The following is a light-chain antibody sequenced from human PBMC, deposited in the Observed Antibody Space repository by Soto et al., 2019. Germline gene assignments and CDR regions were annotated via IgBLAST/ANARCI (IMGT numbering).Light chain of an antibody. CDR2: GAT. CDR3: QQYNASPRT. J-gene: IGKJ2*02. Sequence: ETVLTQSPGTLSLSPGERATLSCRASQSLPNNYLAWYQLKPGQAPRLLIYGATNRATGIPDTFRGSGSGTDFTLTISNLEPGDFAVDDWQQYNASPRTFGQGTKLEL. CDR1: QSLPNNY. V-gene: IGKV3-20*01.